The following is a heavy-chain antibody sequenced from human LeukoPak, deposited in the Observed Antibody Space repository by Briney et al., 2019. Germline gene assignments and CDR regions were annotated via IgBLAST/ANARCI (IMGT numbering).Heavy chain of an antibody. CDR1: GGSISSYY. CDR3: ARGRSTVTTVNWFDP. Sequence: SESLSLTCTVSGGSISSYYWSWIRQPAGKGLEWIGRIYTSGSTNYNPSLKSRVTMSVDTSKNQFSLKLSSVTAADTAVYYCARGRSTVTTVNWFDPWGQGTLVTVSS. V-gene: IGHV4-4*07. CDR2: IYTSGST. D-gene: IGHD4-17*01. J-gene: IGHJ5*02.